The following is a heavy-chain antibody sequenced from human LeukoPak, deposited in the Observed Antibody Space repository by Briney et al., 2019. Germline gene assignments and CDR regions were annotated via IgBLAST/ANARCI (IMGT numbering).Heavy chain of an antibody. CDR2: IYYSGTT. CDR3: ARVNTQGVPSP. J-gene: IGHJ5*02. V-gene: IGHV4-39*01. CDR1: GGSIRSSDYY. D-gene: IGHD2-15*01. Sequence: PSETLSLTCTVSGGSIRSSDYYWGWIRQPPGKGLEWIASIYYSGTTHYNPSHQSRVTMSVDTSKNQFSLRLSSVTTVDTAVYYCARVNTQGVPSPWGQGILVTVSS.